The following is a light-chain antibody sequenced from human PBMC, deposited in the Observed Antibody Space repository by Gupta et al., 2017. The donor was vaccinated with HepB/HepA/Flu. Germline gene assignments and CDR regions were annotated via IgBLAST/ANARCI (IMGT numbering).Light chain of an antibody. J-gene: IGLJ2*01. V-gene: IGLV3-1*01. CDR1: ILGHQY. CDR2: QVT. Sequence: SYELTQPPSVSVSPGQTASITCSGDILGHQYVCWYQQTPGQSPVLVIYQVTKRRSGIPYRFSGSNSGNTATLTISGTQHRDEDDYYCQAWDSSTVVFGGGTKLTVL. CDR3: QAWDSSTVV.